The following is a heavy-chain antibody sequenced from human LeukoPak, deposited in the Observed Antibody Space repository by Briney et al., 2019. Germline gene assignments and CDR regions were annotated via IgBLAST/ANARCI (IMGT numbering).Heavy chain of an antibody. D-gene: IGHD3-10*01. CDR3: ARVNDYDSGSLYRPVDY. V-gene: IGHV3-7*01. J-gene: IGHJ4*02. CDR2: IKQDESEK. Sequence: GGSLRPSCEASGFTFSNYWMSWFRQAPGKGLEWVANIKQDESEKKYVDSVKGRFTISRDNVKNSLYLQMNSLRAEDTAVYYCARVNDYDSGSLYRPVDYWGQGTLVTVSS. CDR1: GFTFSNYW.